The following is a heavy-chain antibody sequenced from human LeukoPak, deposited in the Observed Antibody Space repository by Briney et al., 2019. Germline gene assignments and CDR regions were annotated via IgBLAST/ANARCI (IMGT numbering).Heavy chain of an antibody. CDR1: GYTFTSYA. Sequence: GASVKVSCKASGYTFTSYAMHWVRQAPGQRLEWMGWINAGNGNTKYSQKFQGRVTITRDTSASTAYMELSSLRSEDTAVYYCAGGIAGATVLDAFDIWGQGTMVTVSS. CDR2: INAGNGNT. J-gene: IGHJ3*02. V-gene: IGHV1-3*01. CDR3: AGGIAGATVLDAFDI. D-gene: IGHD1-26*01.